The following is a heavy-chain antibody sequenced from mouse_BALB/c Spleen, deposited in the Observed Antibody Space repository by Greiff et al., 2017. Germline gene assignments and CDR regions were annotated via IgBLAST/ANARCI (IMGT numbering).Heavy chain of an antibody. Sequence: VHLVEPGGGLVKPGGSLKLPCAASGFTFSSYAMSWVRQSPEKRLEWVAEISSGGSYTYYPDTVTGRFTISRDNAKNTLYLEMSSLRSEDTAMYYCASVDDGYYGVWGAGTTVTVSS. CDR2: ISSGGSYT. CDR1: GFTFSSYA. D-gene: IGHD2-3*01. V-gene: IGHV5-9-4*01. J-gene: IGHJ1*01. CDR3: ASVDDGYYGV.